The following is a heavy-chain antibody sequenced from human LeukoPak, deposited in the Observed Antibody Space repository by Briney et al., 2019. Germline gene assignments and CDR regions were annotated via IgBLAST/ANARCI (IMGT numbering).Heavy chain of an antibody. V-gene: IGHV5-51*01. CDR2: IYPGDTDT. J-gene: IGHJ1*01. Sequence: GAALEISWKGAGYTFTNYLIGWGRPLPGEGLEWRGIIYPGDTDTRYSPSFKGQVTISADKSISTAYLQWSSLKASDTAMYYCAASASSFRIQRWGQGTLVTASS. CDR3: AASASSFRIQR. CDR1: GYTFTNYL. D-gene: IGHD2-15*01.